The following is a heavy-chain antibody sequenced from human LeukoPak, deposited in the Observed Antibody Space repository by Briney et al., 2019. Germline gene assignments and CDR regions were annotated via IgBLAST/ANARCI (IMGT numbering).Heavy chain of an antibody. D-gene: IGHD3-3*01. CDR1: GYTFTSYD. CDR3: ARGEPEWLLFFEIRGYYMDV. V-gene: IGHV1-8*01. CDR2: MNPNSGNT. Sequence: ASVTVSCKASGYTFTSYDINWVRQATGQGLEWMGWMNPNSGNTGYAQKFQGRVTMTRNTSISTAYMELSSLRSEDTAVYYCARGEPEWLLFFEIRGYYMDVWGKGTTVTVSS. J-gene: IGHJ6*03.